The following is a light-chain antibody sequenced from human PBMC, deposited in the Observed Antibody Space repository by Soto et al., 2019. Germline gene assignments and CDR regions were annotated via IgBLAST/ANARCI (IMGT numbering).Light chain of an antibody. CDR2: DVS. J-gene: IGLJ2*01. CDR3: SSYTSSSTYVV. V-gene: IGLV2-14*03. Sequence: QSVLTQPASVSGSPGQSITISCTGTGSDVGGYNYVSWYQQHPGKVPKLMIYDVSNRPSGVSNRFSGSKSGNTASLTISGLQAEDEADYYCSSYTSSSTYVVFGGGTKVTVL. CDR1: GSDVGGYNY.